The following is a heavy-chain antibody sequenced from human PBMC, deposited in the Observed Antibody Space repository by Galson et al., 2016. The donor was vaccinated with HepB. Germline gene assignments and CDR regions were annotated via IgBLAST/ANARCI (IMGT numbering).Heavy chain of an antibody. Sequence: SLRLSCAASGFTVSSNYMIWVRQAPGKGLEWVSVIYGGVRGTTTYYAHSVKGRFTLSRDSSKNTLYLQMNILRAEDTAVYYCARGPSTSYSMYYNYFDPWGQGTLVTVSS. V-gene: IGHV3-53*01. CDR1: GFTVSSNY. J-gene: IGHJ5*02. D-gene: IGHD2-15*01. CDR3: ARGPSTSYSMYYNYFDP. CDR2: IYGGVRGTTT.